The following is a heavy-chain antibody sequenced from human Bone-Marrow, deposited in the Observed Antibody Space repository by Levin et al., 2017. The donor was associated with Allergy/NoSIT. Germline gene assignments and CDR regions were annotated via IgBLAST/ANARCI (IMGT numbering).Heavy chain of an antibody. V-gene: IGHV4-39*01. CDR1: GGSISSSSYY. D-gene: IGHD2-15*01. J-gene: IGHJ5*02. Sequence: SSETLSLTCTVSGGSISSSSYYWGWIRQPPGKGLEWIGSIYYSGSTYYNPSLKSRVTISVDTSKNQFSLKLSSVTAADTAVYYCARHLYADEDIVVVVAAFNWFDPWGQGTLVTVSS. CDR2: IYYSGST. CDR3: ARHLYADEDIVVVVAAFNWFDP.